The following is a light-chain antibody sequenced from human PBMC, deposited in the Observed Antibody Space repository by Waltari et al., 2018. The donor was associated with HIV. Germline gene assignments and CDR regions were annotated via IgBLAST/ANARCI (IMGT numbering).Light chain of an antibody. CDR2: DDS. Sequence: SYVLIQPPSVSVAPGQTARITCWGNNIGRKSVHWYQQKPGQAPVLVVYDDSDRPSGIPERFSGSNSGNTATLTISRVEAGDEADYYCQVWDSSSDHTRVFGGGTKLTVL. CDR3: QVWDSSSDHTRV. CDR1: NIGRKS. J-gene: IGLJ2*01. V-gene: IGLV3-21*02.